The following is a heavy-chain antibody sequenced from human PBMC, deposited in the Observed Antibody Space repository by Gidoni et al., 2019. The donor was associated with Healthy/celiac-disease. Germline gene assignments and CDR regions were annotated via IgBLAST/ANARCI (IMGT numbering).Heavy chain of an antibody. CDR3: ARDGNWFDP. Sequence: QVQLQESGPGLVKPSETLSLTCTVSGGSIRSYYWSWIRQPTGKGLEWIGYIYYSGSTNYNPPLKRRVTISVDTSKNQFSLKLSSVTAADTAVYYCARDGNWFDPWGQGTLVTVSS. CDR2: IYYSGST. CDR1: GGSIRSYY. J-gene: IGHJ5*02. V-gene: IGHV4-59*01.